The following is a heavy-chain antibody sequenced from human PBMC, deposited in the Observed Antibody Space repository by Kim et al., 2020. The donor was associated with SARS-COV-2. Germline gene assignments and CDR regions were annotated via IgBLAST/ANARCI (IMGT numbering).Heavy chain of an antibody. CDR1: GGSISSYY. CDR2: IYYSGST. J-gene: IGHJ6*02. CDR3: ARDRDGEPNYYYYYGMDV. D-gene: IGHD4-17*01. V-gene: IGHV4-59*01. Sequence: SETLSLTCTVSGGSISSYYWSWIRQPPGKGLEWIGYIYYSGSTNYNPSLKSRVTISVDTSKNQFSLKLSSVTAADTAVYYCARDRDGEPNYYYYYGMDVWGQGTTFTVSS.